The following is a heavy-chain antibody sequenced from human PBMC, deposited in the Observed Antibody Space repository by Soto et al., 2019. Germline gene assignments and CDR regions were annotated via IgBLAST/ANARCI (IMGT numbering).Heavy chain of an antibody. CDR1: GYTLAELS. V-gene: IGHV1-24*01. D-gene: IGHD3-9*01. Sequence: QVQLVQSGAEVKKPGASVKVSCKVSGYTLAELSMHWVRQAPGKGLEWMGGLDPEDGETVYAQKFQVRLTMAEDTSTDTAYMELSSLTSEDTAFYYCAVDMVNVLTSYPPLGYWGQGTLVTVSS. CDR3: AVDMVNVLTSYPPLGY. CDR2: LDPEDGET. J-gene: IGHJ4*02.